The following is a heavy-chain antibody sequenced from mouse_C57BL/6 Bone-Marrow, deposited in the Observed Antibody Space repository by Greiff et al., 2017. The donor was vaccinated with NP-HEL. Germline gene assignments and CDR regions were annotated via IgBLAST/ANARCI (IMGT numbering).Heavy chain of an antibody. D-gene: IGHD2-2*01. J-gene: IGHJ2*01. V-gene: IGHV1-82*01. CDR1: GYAFSSSW. CDR3: ASSLLWFFDY. Sequence: VQLQQSGPELVKPGASVKISCKASGYAFSSSWMNWVKQRPGKGLEWIGRIYPGAGDNNYNGKFTGQATLTADKYSSTAYMQLISLTSEDSAVYFCASSLLWFFDYWGQGTTLTVSS. CDR2: IYPGAGDN.